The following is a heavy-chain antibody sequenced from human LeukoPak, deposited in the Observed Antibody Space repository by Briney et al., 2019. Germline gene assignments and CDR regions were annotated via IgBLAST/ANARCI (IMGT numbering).Heavy chain of an antibody. CDR3: ARDTRVYDSSGHYYFDY. CDR1: GGSISSYY. J-gene: IGHJ4*02. Sequence: SETLSLTCTVSGGSISSYYWSWIRQPPGKGLEWIGYIYYSGSTNYNPSLKSRVTISVDTSKNQFSLKLSSVTAADTAVYYCARDTRVYDSSGHYYFDYWGQGSLVTVSS. CDR2: IYYSGST. V-gene: IGHV4-59*01. D-gene: IGHD3-22*01.